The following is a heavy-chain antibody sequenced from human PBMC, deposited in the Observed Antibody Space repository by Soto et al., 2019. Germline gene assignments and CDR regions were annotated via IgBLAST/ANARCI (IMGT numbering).Heavy chain of an antibody. V-gene: IGHV4-30-4*01. CDR3: ARAWRYCSGGSCYSGYYGMDV. Sequence: SETLSLTCTVSGGSISSGDYYWSWIRQPPGKGLEWIGYIYYSGSTYYNPSLKSRVTISVDTSKNQFSLKLSSVTAADTAVYYCARAWRYCSGGSCYSGYYGMDVWGQGTTVTV. CDR2: IYYSGST. CDR1: GGSISSGDYY. D-gene: IGHD2-15*01. J-gene: IGHJ6*02.